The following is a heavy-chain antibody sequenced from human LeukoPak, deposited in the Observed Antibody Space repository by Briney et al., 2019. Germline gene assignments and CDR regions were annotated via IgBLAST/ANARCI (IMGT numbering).Heavy chain of an antibody. V-gene: IGHV3-7*03. CDR2: IKQDGSAK. CDR1: GSTFSDYW. CDR3: ARRYFDS. Sequence: GGSLRLSCAASGSTFSDYWMHWVRQAPGKGPEWVANIKQDGSAKYYVDSVKGRFTISRDNAKNSLYLQMNSLRAEDTAVYYCARRYFDSWGQGTLVTVSS. J-gene: IGHJ4*02.